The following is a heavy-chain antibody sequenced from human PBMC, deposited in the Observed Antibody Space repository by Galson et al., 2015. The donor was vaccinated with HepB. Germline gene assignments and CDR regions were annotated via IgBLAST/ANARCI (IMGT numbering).Heavy chain of an antibody. CDR3: ARLPTTANIGNYFDT. CDR2: ISSSSSYT. Sequence: SLRLSCAASGFTFSDYYMSWIRQAPGKGLEWVSYISSSSSYTNYADSVKGRFTISRDNAKNSLYLQMNSLRAEDTAVYYCARLPTTANIGNYFDTWGQGILVTVSS. J-gene: IGHJ5*02. D-gene: IGHD1-7*01. V-gene: IGHV3-11*03. CDR1: GFTFSDYY.